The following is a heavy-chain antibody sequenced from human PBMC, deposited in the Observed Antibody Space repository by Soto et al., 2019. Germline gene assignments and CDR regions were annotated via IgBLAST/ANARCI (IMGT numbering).Heavy chain of an antibody. CDR3: AGRPKGVAGQPFYHRYVKDG. Sequence: PGGSLRLSCAASGFTFSSYWMHWVRQAPGKGLVWVSRINSDGSSTSYADSVKGRFTISRDNAKNTLYLQMNSLRAEDTAVYYCAGRPKGVAGQPFYHRYVKDGWGQGTTV. D-gene: IGHD6-19*01. J-gene: IGHJ6*02. CDR2: INSDGSST. V-gene: IGHV3-74*01. CDR1: GFTFSSYW.